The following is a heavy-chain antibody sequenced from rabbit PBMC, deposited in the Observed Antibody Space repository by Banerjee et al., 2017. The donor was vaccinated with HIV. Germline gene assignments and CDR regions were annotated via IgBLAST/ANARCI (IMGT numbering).Heavy chain of an antibody. D-gene: IGHD4-2*01. V-gene: IGHV1S45*01. CDR2: IHVGSSGST. J-gene: IGHJ4*01. Sequence: SGGGLVKPEGSLTLTCKASGFSFSNKYVMCWVRQAPGKGLELIACIHVGSSGSTYYASWAKGRFTISKTSSTTVTLQMTSLTAADTATYLCARDLGGSIHLWGPGTLVTVS. CDR3: ARDLGGSIHL. CDR1: GFSFSNKYV.